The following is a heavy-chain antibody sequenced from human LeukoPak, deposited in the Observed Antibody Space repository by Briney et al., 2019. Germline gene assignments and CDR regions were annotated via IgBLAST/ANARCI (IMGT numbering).Heavy chain of an antibody. CDR1: GGTFSSYA. D-gene: IGHD1-26*01. CDR3: AGERAQGVYTVGATTDFDY. Sequence: GFSVKVSCKASGGTFSSYAISWVRQAPGQGLEWMGGIIPIFGTANYAQKFQGRVTITADESTSTAYMELSSLRSEDTAVYYCAGERAQGVYTVGATTDFDYWGQGTLVTVSS. J-gene: IGHJ4*02. CDR2: IIPIFGTA. V-gene: IGHV1-69*01.